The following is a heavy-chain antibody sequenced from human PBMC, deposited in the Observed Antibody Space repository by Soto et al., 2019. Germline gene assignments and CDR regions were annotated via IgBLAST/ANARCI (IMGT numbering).Heavy chain of an antibody. CDR1: GGSISEKY. CDR3: VASLAASGLNWLDP. Sequence: ASETLSLTCIVSGGSISEKYWNWVRQPPGKGLEWIGIIFANGHTDYNPSLKSRVTMSVDASKNQFSLRLTAMTAADTAVYYCVASLAASGLNWLDPWGRGTQVTVSS. J-gene: IGHJ5*02. D-gene: IGHD6-13*01. V-gene: IGHV4-4*07. CDR2: IFANGHT.